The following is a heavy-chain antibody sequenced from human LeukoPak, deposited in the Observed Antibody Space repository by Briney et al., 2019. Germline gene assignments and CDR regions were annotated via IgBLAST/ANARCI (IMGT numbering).Heavy chain of an antibody. V-gene: IGHV3-23*01. CDR3: AKCFSAGTGSCLGGDFDY. Sequence: GGSLRLSCTTSGFTFTNYAMSWVRQAPGKGLEWVSSISLTGANTYYADSVKGRFTISRDNSRNTLCLQMNSLRVEDTAVYSCAKCFSAGTGSCLGGDFDYWGQGTLVTGSS. CDR1: GFTFTNYA. J-gene: IGHJ4*02. CDR2: ISLTGANT. D-gene: IGHD2-15*01.